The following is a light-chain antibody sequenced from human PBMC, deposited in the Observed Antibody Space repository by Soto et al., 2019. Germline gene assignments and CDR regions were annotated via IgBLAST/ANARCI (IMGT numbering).Light chain of an antibody. Sequence: EIVMTQSPATLSVSPGERATLSCMASQSVSSNLAWYQQKPGQAPRLLIYGASTRATGIPARFSGSGSGTDFTLTISSLQSEDFAVSYCQQYNNWPRTFGQGTKVDIK. CDR2: GAS. J-gene: IGKJ1*01. V-gene: IGKV3-15*01. CDR1: QSVSSN. CDR3: QQYNNWPRT.